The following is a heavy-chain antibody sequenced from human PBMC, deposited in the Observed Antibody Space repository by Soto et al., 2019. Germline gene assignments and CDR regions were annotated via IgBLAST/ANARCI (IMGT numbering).Heavy chain of an antibody. CDR2: INHSGST. Sequence: SETLSLTCAVYVGSFSGYYWSWIRQPPGKGLEWIGEINHSGSTNYNPSLKSRVTISVDTSKNQFSLKLSSVTAADTAVYYCARLIFGVVTPRFYYYYYGMDVWGQGTTVTVSS. CDR1: VGSFSGYY. V-gene: IGHV4-34*01. J-gene: IGHJ6*02. CDR3: ARLIFGVVTPRFYYYYYGMDV. D-gene: IGHD3-3*01.